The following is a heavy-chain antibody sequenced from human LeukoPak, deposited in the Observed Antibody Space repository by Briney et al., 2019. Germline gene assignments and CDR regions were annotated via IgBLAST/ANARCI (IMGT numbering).Heavy chain of an antibody. CDR3: AKSLLRYFVPDV. D-gene: IGHD3-9*01. CDR1: GFTFSSYA. J-gene: IGHJ6*02. Sequence: QSGGSLRLSCAASGFTFSSYAMSWVRQAPGKGLEWVSAISGSGGSTYYADSVKGRFTISRDNSKNTLYLQMNSLRAEDTAVYYCAKSLLRYFVPDVWGQGTTVTVSS. V-gene: IGHV3-23*01. CDR2: ISGSGGST.